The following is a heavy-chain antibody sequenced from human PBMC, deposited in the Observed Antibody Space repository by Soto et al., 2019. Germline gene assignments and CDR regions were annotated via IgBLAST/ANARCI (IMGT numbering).Heavy chain of an antibody. J-gene: IGHJ5*01. CDR3: ASGGTAAPARLGKAGDS. D-gene: IGHD3-10*01. V-gene: IGHV3-23*01. CDR2: LSGSGVNT. Sequence: EVQLLESGGVLVQPGGSLRLSCAASGFAFPNYAMTWVRQAPGKGLEWVSSLSGSGVNTYYADSVSGRFTISRDNSNNTLYLQMSSSRVEDTPFYYSASGGTAAPARLGKAGDS. CDR1: GFAFPNYA.